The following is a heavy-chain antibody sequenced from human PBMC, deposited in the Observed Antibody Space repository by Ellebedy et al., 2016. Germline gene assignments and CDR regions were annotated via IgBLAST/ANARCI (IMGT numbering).Heavy chain of an antibody. Sequence: GGSLRLXXAASGFTFSIYSLNWVRQAPGKALEWVSSIPSGTNYIYYADSVKGRFTISRDNAKNSLYLLMNNLRAEDTAVYYCARDLPGLQHGLDYWGQGTLVTVSS. CDR1: GFTFSIYS. CDR3: ARDLPGLQHGLDY. J-gene: IGHJ4*02. V-gene: IGHV3-21*01. CDR2: IPSGTNYI. D-gene: IGHD4-11*01.